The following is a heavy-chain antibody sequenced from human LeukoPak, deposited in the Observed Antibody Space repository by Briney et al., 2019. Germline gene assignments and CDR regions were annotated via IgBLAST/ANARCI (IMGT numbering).Heavy chain of an antibody. Sequence: GASVKVSCKASGYSFTTYAISWVRQAPGQGLEWMGWMSTYNDNTNYAQNLQGRVTLTTDTSTSTAYMELRSLRSDDTAVYYCARGWDRFEYWGQGTLVTVSS. D-gene: IGHD1-26*01. CDR3: ARGWDRFEY. J-gene: IGHJ4*02. CDR2: MSTYNDNT. CDR1: GYSFTTYA. V-gene: IGHV1-18*04.